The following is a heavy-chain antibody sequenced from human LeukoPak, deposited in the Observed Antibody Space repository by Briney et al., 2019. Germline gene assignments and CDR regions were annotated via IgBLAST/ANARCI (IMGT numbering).Heavy chain of an antibody. CDR2: IYSGGIT. Sequence: GGSLRLSCAASGFAVSSNYMTWVRQAPWKGLEWVSIIYSGGITYYADSVKGRFTISRDSSKYKLYLQMNSLRAEDAALYYCARGVGYSYADQFDCWGRGTLVTVSS. D-gene: IGHD5-18*01. CDR3: ARGVGYSYADQFDC. CDR1: GFAVSSNY. J-gene: IGHJ4*02. V-gene: IGHV3-66*02.